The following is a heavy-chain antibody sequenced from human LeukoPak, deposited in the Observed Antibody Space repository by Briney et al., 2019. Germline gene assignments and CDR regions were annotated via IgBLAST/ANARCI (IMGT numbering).Heavy chain of an antibody. CDR1: GYTFTSYG. J-gene: IGHJ4*02. V-gene: IGHV1-18*01. Sequence: EASVKVSCKASGYTFTSYGISWVRQAPGQGLEWMGWISAYNGNTNYAQKLQGRVTMTTDTSTSTAYMELKSLRSDDTAVYYCARDSWDMIRVRNKYYFDYWGQGTLVTVSS. CDR2: ISAYNGNT. D-gene: IGHD1/OR15-1a*01. CDR3: ARDSWDMIRVRNKYYFDY.